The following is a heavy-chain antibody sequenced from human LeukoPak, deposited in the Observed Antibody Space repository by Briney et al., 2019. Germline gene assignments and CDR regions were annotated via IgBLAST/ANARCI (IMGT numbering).Heavy chain of an antibody. CDR2: ISGSGGGT. D-gene: IGHD3-10*01. CDR1: GFTFSTYA. J-gene: IGHJ4*02. Sequence: PGGSLRLSCAASGFTFSTYAMSWVRQAPGKGLKWVSGISGSGGGTYYADSVKGRFTISRDNSKNTLYLQMNSLRAEDTAVYYCAKDLAAITMVRGVITAGDYWGQGTLVTVSS. CDR3: AKDLAAITMVRGVITAGDY. V-gene: IGHV3-23*01.